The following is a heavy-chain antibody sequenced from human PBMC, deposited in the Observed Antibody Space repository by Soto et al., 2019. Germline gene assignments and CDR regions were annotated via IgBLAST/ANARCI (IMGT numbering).Heavy chain of an antibody. J-gene: IGHJ6*02. CDR2: ISAYNGNT. D-gene: IGHD5-18*01. CDR1: GYTCTSYG. CDR3: AREGIREMYYYYYYGMDV. Sequence: ASVKVSCKASGYTCTSYGMSWVRQAPGQGLEWMGWISAYNGNTNYAQKLQGRVTMTTDTSTSTAYMELRSLRSDDTAVYYCAREGIREMYYYYYYGMDVWGQGTTVTVSS. V-gene: IGHV1-18*04.